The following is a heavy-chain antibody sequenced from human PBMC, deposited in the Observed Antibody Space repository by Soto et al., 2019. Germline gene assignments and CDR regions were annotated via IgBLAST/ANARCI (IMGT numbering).Heavy chain of an antibody. V-gene: IGHV1-18*01. CDR3: ARAGQYYDASGYAD. Sequence: QVKLVQSGTEVKKPGASIKVSCKASGYSFATSGMTWVRQAPGQGLEWMGWISVYNGNTNYDQKPQDRVTMTTDTSTNTAFLEMRNLRSDDTAVYYCARAGQYYDASGYADWGQGTLVTVS. J-gene: IGHJ4*02. D-gene: IGHD3-22*01. CDR1: GYSFATSG. CDR2: ISVYNGNT.